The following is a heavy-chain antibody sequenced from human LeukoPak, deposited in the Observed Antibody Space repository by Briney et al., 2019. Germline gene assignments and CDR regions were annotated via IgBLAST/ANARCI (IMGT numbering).Heavy chain of an antibody. V-gene: IGHV4-39*07. CDR1: GGSISSSSYY. J-gene: IGHJ4*02. CDR3: ARGAAAGGGYFDY. D-gene: IGHD6-13*01. CDR2: IYYSGST. Sequence: RTSETLSLTCTVSGGSISSSSYYWGWIRQPPGKGLEWIGSIYYSGSTYYNPSLKSRVTISVDTSKNQFSLKLSSVTAADTAVYYCARGAAAGGGYFDYWGQGTLVTVSS.